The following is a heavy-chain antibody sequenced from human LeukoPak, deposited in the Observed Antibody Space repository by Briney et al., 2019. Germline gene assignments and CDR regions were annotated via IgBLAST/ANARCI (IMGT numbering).Heavy chain of an antibody. CDR1: GFIFSTYA. J-gene: IGHJ3*02. V-gene: IGHV3-30*14. D-gene: IGHD3-3*01. Sequence: TGRSLILSCAASGFIFSTYAIHWVRQAPGKGLEWVAVISDDGNNQYYADSVKGRFIISRDNSKNTIFLQMNNLRAEDSAVYYCARGDPIGLAHDYWSPLDIWGRGTMVTVSS. CDR2: ISDDGNNQ. CDR3: ARGDPIGLAHDYWSPLDI.